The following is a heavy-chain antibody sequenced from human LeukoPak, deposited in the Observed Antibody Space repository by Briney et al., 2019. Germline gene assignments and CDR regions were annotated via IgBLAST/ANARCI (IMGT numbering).Heavy chain of an antibody. Sequence: PGGSLRLSCAASGFTFSSYAMSWVRQAPGKGLEWVSAISGSGGSTYYADSVKGRFTISRDNSKNTLYLQMNSLRAEDTAVYYCAKVSTYYYDSSGDSHFDYWGQGTLVTVSS. CDR3: AKVSTYYYDSSGDSHFDY. D-gene: IGHD3-22*01. V-gene: IGHV3-23*01. CDR2: ISGSGGST. J-gene: IGHJ4*02. CDR1: GFTFSSYA.